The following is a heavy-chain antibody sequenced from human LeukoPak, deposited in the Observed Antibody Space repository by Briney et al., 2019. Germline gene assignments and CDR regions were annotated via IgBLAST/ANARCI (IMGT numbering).Heavy chain of an antibody. V-gene: IGHV4-34*01. J-gene: IGHJ6*03. Sequence: ASETLSLTCAVYGGSFSGYYWSWIRQPPGKGLEWIGEINHSGSTNYNPSLKSRVTISVDTSKNQFSLNLSSVTAADTAVYYCARGGFCSGGSCYRWQNYYYYYMDVWGKGTTVTVSS. CDR2: INHSGST. CDR3: ARGGFCSGGSCYRWQNYYYYYMDV. CDR1: GGSFSGYY. D-gene: IGHD2-15*01.